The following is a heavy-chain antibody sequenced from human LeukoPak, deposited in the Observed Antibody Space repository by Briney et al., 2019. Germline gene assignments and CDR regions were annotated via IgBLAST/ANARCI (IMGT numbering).Heavy chain of an antibody. J-gene: IGHJ4*02. D-gene: IGHD2-21*02. CDR1: GGSISSNY. CDR3: ARYSAPVTSIDY. Sequence: SETLSLTCTVSGGSISSNYWSWIRQPPGKGLEWIGYIYHSGSTNYNPSLKSRVTISVDTSKNQISLMLSSVTAADTAVYYCARYSAPVTSIDYWGQGTLVTVSS. V-gene: IGHV4-59*01. CDR2: IYHSGST.